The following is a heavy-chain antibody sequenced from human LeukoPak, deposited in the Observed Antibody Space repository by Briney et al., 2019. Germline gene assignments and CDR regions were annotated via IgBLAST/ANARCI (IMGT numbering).Heavy chain of an antibody. V-gene: IGHV3-23*01. D-gene: IGHD4-23*01. J-gene: IGHJ6*02. CDR3: ASPYGGNSDYYYYYYGMDV. CDR2: ISGSGGST. CDR1: GFTFSSYA. Sequence: PGGPLRLSCAASGFTFSSYAMSWVRQAPGKGLEWVSAISGSGGSTYYADSVKGRFTISRDNSKNTLYLQMNSLRAEDTAVYYCASPYGGNSDYYYYYYGMDVWGQGTTVTVSS.